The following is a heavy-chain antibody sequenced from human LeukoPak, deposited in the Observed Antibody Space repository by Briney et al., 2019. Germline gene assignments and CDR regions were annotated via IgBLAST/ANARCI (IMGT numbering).Heavy chain of an antibody. CDR3: AKAPTSYCTGGTCYCDY. D-gene: IGHD2-8*02. J-gene: IGHJ4*02. V-gene: IGHV3-23*01. Sequence: GGSLRLSCAASGFTFSSYAMSWVRQAPGKGLEWVLVISGSGGSSYYADSVKGRFTISRDNSKSTLYLQLSSLRAEDTAVYYCAKAPTSYCTGGTCYCDYWGQGSLVTVSS. CDR1: GFTFSSYA. CDR2: ISGSGGSS.